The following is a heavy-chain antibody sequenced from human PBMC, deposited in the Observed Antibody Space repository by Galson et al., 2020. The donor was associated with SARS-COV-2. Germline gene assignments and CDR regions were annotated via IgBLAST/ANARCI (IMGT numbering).Heavy chain of an antibody. J-gene: IGHJ4*02. CDR3: ARETYDSSGYYYDY. CDR2: VSYGGGS. D-gene: IGHD3-22*01. V-gene: IGHV4-61*01. Sequence: SLTCTVSGGSVSSDRYYWSWIRQPPGKGLEWIGYVSYGGGSSYNPSLKSRVTISVDTSKNQFSLKVSSVTAADTALYYCARETYDSSGYYYDYWGQGTLVTVSS. CDR1: GGSVSSDRYY.